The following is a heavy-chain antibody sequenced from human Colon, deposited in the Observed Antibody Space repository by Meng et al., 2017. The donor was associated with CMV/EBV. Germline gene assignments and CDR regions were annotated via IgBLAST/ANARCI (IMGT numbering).Heavy chain of an antibody. CDR3: AKDQGGVARYYFDS. J-gene: IGHJ4*02. Sequence: GFIFSSHGMSWVRQAPGRGLEWVVTMSGGVETTWYTDSVKGRFTISRDNSKNLLFLQLDSLRGEDTALYYCAKDQGGVARYYFDSWGQGTLVTVSS. CDR1: GFIFSSHG. CDR2: MSGGVETT. V-gene: IGHV3-23*01. D-gene: IGHD2-8*02.